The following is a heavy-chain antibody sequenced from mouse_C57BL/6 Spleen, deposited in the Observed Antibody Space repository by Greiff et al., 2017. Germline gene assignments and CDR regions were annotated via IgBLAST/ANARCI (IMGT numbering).Heavy chain of an antibody. J-gene: IGHJ4*01. CDR2: ISNLAYSI. V-gene: IGHV5-15*01. CDR1: GFTFSDYG. Sequence: EVQLQESGGGLVQPGGSLKLSCAASGFTFSDYGMAWVRQAPRKGPEWVAFISNLAYSIYYADTVTGRFTISRENAKNTRNLEMRSLRSENTAMYYCEREELGRRAMDYWGQEASVTVAS. D-gene: IGHD4-1*01. CDR3: EREELGRRAMDY.